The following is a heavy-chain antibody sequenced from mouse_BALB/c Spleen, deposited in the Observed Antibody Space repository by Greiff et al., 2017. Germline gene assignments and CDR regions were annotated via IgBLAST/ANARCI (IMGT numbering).Heavy chain of an antibody. CDR2: ISTYYGDA. CDR3: ARGATATSFDY. Sequence: VQLQESGAELVRPGVSVKISCKGSGYTFTDYAMHWVKQSHAKSLEWIGVISTYYGDASYNRKLKGKATMTVDKSSSTAYMELARLTSEDSAIYYCARGATATSFDYWGQGTTLTVSS. CDR1: GYTFTDYA. D-gene: IGHD1-2*01. V-gene: IGHV1S137*01. J-gene: IGHJ2*01.